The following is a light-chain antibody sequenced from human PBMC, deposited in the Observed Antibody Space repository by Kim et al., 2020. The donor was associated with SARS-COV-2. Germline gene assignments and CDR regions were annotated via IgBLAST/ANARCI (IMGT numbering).Light chain of an antibody. CDR3: SSYTNNSTLVF. J-gene: IGLJ2*01. CDR2: DVS. V-gene: IGLV2-14*03. Sequence: QSITRSCTGTSSVVGGYNYVSWYQQHPGKAPKLMIYDVSNRPSGVSNRFSGSKSGNTASLTISGLQAEDEADYYCSSYTNNSTLVFFGGGTQLTVL. CDR1: SSVVGGYNY.